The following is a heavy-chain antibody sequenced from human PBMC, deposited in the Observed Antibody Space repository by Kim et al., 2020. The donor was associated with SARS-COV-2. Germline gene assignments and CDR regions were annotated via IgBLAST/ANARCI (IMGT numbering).Heavy chain of an antibody. D-gene: IGHD5-18*01. V-gene: IGHV3-30*01. CDR3: ARALQLWSLDAFDI. J-gene: IGHJ3*02. Sequence: AVAVKGRFSISRDNSQNTLYLQMNSLRAEDTAVYYCARALQLWSLDAFDIWGQGTMVTVSS.